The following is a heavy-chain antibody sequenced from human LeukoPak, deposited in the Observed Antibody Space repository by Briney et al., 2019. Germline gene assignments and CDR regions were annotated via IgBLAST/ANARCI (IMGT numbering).Heavy chain of an antibody. Sequence: GGSLRLSCAASGFPFSYWMTWVRQAPGKGLEWVANIKHDGSETNYVDSVKGRLTISRDNAKNSLYLQMNSLRAEDTAVYYCARNRRCCGEDYWGQGTQVTVSS. CDR3: ARNRRCCGEDY. J-gene: IGHJ4*02. V-gene: IGHV3-7*01. CDR1: GFPFSYW. CDR2: IKHDGSET. D-gene: IGHD2-21*01.